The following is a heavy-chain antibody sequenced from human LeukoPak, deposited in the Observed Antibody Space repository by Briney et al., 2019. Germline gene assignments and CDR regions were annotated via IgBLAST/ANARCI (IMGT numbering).Heavy chain of an antibody. CDR3: AREMATVTGFDF. J-gene: IGHJ4*02. CDR1: GYTFTSYN. Sequence: GASVKDSCEASGYTFTSYNIHWVRQAPGQGLEWMGIISPSGGSTTYAQKFQGRVTMTRDTSTSTVYMELSSLRSEDTAVYWCAREMATVTGFDFWGQGTLVTVSS. V-gene: IGHV1-46*03. CDR2: ISPSGGST. D-gene: IGHD5-24*01.